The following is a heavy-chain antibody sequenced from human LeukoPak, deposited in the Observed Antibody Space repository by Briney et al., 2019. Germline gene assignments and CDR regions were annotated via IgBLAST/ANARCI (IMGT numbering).Heavy chain of an antibody. CDR1: GFIVTNNY. CDR3: ARDPPAVLIDTYG. D-gene: IGHD2-8*01. V-gene: IGHV3-66*01. CDR2: VYSGGST. Sequence: GGSLRLSCTASGFIVTNNYINWVRQAPGKGLEWVSLVYSGGSTYYADSVKGRFTISRDNSKNMVYLQMNSPRAEDTAMYYCARDPPAVLIDTYGWGQGTLVTVSS. J-gene: IGHJ4*02.